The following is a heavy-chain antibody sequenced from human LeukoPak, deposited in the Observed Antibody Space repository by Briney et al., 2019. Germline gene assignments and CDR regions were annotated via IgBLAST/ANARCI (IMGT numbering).Heavy chain of an antibody. Sequence: GGSLRLSCAASGFTFSGYGMHWVRQAPGKGLEWVAIIWYDGSNKYYADSVKGRFTISRDNSNNTLYLQMNSLRVEDTAVYYCAKDKMYTSTSHHYYATDVWGQGTTVTVSS. CDR2: IWYDGSNK. D-gene: IGHD5-24*01. CDR3: AKDKMYTSTSHHYYATDV. J-gene: IGHJ6*02. V-gene: IGHV3-30*02. CDR1: GFTFSGYG.